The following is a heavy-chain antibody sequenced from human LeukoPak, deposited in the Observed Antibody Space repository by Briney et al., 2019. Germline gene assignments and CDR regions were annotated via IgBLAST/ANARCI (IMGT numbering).Heavy chain of an antibody. Sequence: GGSLRLSCAASGFTFSSYWMTWVRQAPGKGLEWVANIKQDGSETYYVDSVRGRFTISRDNAKNSLYLQMISLRAEDTAAHYCAREISSWYRTEGRFDPWGQGTLVTVSS. CDR1: GFTFSSYW. CDR2: IKQDGSET. D-gene: IGHD6-13*01. V-gene: IGHV3-7*01. J-gene: IGHJ5*02. CDR3: AREISSWYRTEGRFDP.